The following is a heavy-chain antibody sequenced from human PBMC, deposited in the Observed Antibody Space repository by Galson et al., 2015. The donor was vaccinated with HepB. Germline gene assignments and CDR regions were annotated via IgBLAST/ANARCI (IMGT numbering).Heavy chain of an antibody. CDR2: ISYDGSNK. D-gene: IGHD1-26*01. Sequence: SLRLSCAASGFTFSSYGMHWVRQAPGKGLEWVAVISYDGSNKYYADSVKGRFTISRDNSKNTLYLQMNSLRAEDTAVYYCAKDPYPGIVGALDYWGQGTLVTVSS. CDR3: AKDPYPGIVGALDY. V-gene: IGHV3-30*18. CDR1: GFTFSSYG. J-gene: IGHJ4*02.